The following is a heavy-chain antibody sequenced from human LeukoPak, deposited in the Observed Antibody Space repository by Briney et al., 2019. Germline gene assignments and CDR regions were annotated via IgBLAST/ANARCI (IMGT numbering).Heavy chain of an antibody. Sequence: GSLRLSCAASGFTFSSYSMNWVRQAPGKGLEWVSSISSSSSYIYYADLVKGRFTISRDNAKNSLYLQMNSLRAEDTAVYYCARDSFRHYYDSSGYSARNFDYWGQGTLVTVSS. V-gene: IGHV3-21*01. J-gene: IGHJ4*02. CDR1: GFTFSSYS. CDR2: ISSSSSYI. D-gene: IGHD3-22*01. CDR3: ARDSFRHYYDSSGYSARNFDY.